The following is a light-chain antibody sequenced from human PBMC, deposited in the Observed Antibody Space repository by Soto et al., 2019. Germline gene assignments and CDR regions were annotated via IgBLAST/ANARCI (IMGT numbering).Light chain of an antibody. Sequence: QSALTQPASVSGSPGQSITISCTGTSSDVGSYNLVSWYQQHPGKAPKLMIYEGNKRPSGVSNRFSGSKSGNTASLTISGLQAEDEAYYYCCSYTGSSAYVFGTGTKVTVL. J-gene: IGLJ1*01. CDR2: EGN. CDR1: SSDVGSYNL. CDR3: CSYTGSSAYV. V-gene: IGLV2-23*01.